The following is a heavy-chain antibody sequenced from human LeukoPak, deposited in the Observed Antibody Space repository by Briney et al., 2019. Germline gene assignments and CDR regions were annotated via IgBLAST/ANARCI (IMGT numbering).Heavy chain of an antibody. CDR2: INPNSGGT. V-gene: IGHV1-2*02. CDR3: ARAAYYYDGSGYYLGD. Sequence: ASVNVSCKASGYTFTGYYMHWVRQAPGQGLEWMGWINPNSGGTNYAQKFQARVTMTRDTSISTAYMELSRLRSDDTALYYCARAAYYYDGSGYYLGDWGQGTLVTVSS. CDR1: GYTFTGYY. J-gene: IGHJ4*02. D-gene: IGHD3-22*01.